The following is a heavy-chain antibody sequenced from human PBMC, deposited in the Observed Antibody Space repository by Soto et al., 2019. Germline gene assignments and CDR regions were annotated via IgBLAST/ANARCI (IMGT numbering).Heavy chain of an antibody. V-gene: IGHV5-10-1*01. CDR2: IDPSDSYT. CDR3: ARLKGAKGDYYYYGMDV. CDR1: VYSFTSYW. Sequence: PGESLKISCKGSVYSFTSYWISWVRQMPGKGLEWMGRIDPSDSYTNYSPSFQGHVTISADKSISTAYLQWSSLKASDTAMYYCARLKGAKGDYYYYGMDVWGQGTTVTVSS. J-gene: IGHJ6*02.